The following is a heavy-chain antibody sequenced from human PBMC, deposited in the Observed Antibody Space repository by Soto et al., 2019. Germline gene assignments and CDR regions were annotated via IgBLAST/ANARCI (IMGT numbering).Heavy chain of an antibody. D-gene: IGHD3-10*01. CDR3: ATGGGPGDY. V-gene: IGHV3-7*01. CDR1: GFTFSRYW. CDR2: IKQDGSEK. J-gene: IGHJ4*02. Sequence: EVQLVESGGGLVQPGGSLRLSCAASGFTFSRYWMSWVRQAPGKGLEWVANIKQDGSEKYYVGSVKGRFTISRDNAKNSRYLQRDSLRAEDTAVYYCATGGGPGDYWGQGTLVTVSS.